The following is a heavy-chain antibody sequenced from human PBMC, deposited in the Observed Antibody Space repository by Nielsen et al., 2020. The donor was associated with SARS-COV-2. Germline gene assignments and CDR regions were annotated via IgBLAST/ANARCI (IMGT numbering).Heavy chain of an antibody. CDR3: ATHTGSYSYYGADV. V-gene: IGHV4-59*01. CDR2: IYYSGSA. Sequence: SETLSLTCTVSGGSISSYYWSWIRQPPGKGLEWIGYIYYSGSANYNPSLKSRVTISIDTSNNKFSLNLTSMTAADTAVYYCATHTGSYSYYGADVWGQGITVIVSS. CDR1: GGSISSYY. J-gene: IGHJ6*02. D-gene: IGHD1-26*01.